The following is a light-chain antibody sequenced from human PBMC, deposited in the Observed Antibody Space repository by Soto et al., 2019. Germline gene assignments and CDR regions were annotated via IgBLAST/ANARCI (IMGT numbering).Light chain of an antibody. CDR3: SSYAGSNYV. V-gene: IGLV2-8*01. CDR1: SSDVGGYNY. Sequence: QSALTQPPSASGSPGQSVTISCTGTSSDVGGYNYVSWYQQHPGKAPKLMIYEVTKRPSGVPDRFSGSKSGNTASLTVSGLQADEEADYYCSSYAGSNYVFGTGTKVTVL. CDR2: EVT. J-gene: IGLJ1*01.